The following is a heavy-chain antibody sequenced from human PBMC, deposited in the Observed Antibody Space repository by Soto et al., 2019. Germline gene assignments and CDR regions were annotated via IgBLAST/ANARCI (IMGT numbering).Heavy chain of an antibody. D-gene: IGHD6-19*01. CDR2: ISCCGGST. CDR3: AKADGEQWLIPHLDN. CDR1: GFNFKKFA. Sequence: LKISCEASGFNFKKFAMGWVRQAPGEGLEWVSGISCCGGSTSYADSVKGRFTPARDDSKNTLSLHLNSLRFEDTARYFCAKADGEQWLIPHLDNWGQGTLVTVSS. J-gene: IGHJ4*02. V-gene: IGHV3-23*01.